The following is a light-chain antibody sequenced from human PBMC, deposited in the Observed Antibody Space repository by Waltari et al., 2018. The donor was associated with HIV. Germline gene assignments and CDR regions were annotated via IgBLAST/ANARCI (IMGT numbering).Light chain of an antibody. CDR3: QQSYSTPRT. J-gene: IGKJ3*01. Sequence: DLQMTQSPSSLSASVGDSVTITCRASQSISSYLNWYQQKPGKAPKLLIYAASSLQSGVPSRFSGSGSWTDFTLTISSLQPEDFATYYCQQSYSTPRTFGPGTKVDIK. CDR2: AAS. CDR1: QSISSY. V-gene: IGKV1-39*01.